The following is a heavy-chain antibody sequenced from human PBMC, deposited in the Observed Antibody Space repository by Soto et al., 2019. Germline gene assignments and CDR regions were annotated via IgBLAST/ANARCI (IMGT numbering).Heavy chain of an antibody. CDR1: GYTFFSFW. D-gene: IGHD2-2*01. V-gene: IGHV5-10-1*01. CDR3: ARRYCSRADCYSDS. CDR2: IDPGDSSA. Sequence: GESLKISCHGSGYTFFSFWIVLVLRVPGKGLEWVGRIDPGDSSATYSPTFQGHVTISADRSTRSAYLQWRSLRASDTAIYFCARRYCSRADCYSDSWGQGSLVTVSS. J-gene: IGHJ4*02.